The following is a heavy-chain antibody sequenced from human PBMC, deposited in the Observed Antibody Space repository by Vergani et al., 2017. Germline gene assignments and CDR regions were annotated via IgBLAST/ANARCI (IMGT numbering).Heavy chain of an antibody. CDR3: ARGGKGIIMVVPSTHL. V-gene: IGHV3-30-3*01. J-gene: IGHJ4*02. CDR2: ISYDGTEK. CDR1: GFSFNSYW. D-gene: IGHD2-15*01. Sequence: VHLAESGGGFFQPGGSLRLSCSASGFSFNSYWMHWVRQAPGKGLEWVGVISYDGTEKKYADSVNGRFTISRDNSKKMMSLQMNSLRVEDTAVYYCARGGKGIIMVVPSTHLWGQGTQVSVS.